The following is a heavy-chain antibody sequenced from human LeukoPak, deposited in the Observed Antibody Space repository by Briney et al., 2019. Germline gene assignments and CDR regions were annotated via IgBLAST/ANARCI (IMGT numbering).Heavy chain of an antibody. Sequence: PSETLSLTCTVAGYSISSGYYWGWIRQPPGKGLEWIGSIYHSGRTFYNPSLKSRVTISVDTSKNQFSLKLRFVTAADTAVYYCARVRCSGGSCPYYYYYYYMDVWGKGTTVTVSS. CDR3: ARVRCSGGSCPYYYYYYYMDV. CDR2: IYHSGRT. CDR1: GYSISSGYY. D-gene: IGHD2-15*01. J-gene: IGHJ6*03. V-gene: IGHV4-38-2*02.